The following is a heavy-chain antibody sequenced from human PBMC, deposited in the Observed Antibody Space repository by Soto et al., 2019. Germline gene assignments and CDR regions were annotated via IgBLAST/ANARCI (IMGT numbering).Heavy chain of an antibody. Sequence: GASVKVSCKASGYTFTSYDINWVRQVTGQGLEWMGWMNPNSGNTGYAQKFQGRVTMTRNTSISTAYMELSSLRSEDTAVYYCARGGTRRTYYYYYYMDVWGKGTTVTVSS. J-gene: IGHJ6*03. V-gene: IGHV1-8*01. CDR1: GYTFTSYD. CDR3: ARGGTRRTYYYYYYMDV. CDR2: MNPNSGNT.